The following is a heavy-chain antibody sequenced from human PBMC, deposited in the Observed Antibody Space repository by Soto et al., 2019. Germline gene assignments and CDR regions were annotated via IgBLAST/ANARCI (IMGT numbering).Heavy chain of an antibody. J-gene: IGHJ4*02. CDR1: GGSFSGYY. CDR3: ARASSSSWYAGLDY. D-gene: IGHD6-13*01. CDR2: INHSGST. Sequence: SETLSLTCAVYGGSFSGYYWSWIRQPPGKGLEWIGEINHSGSTNYNPSLKSRVTISVDTSKNQFSLKLSSVTAADTAVYYCARASSSSWYAGLDYWGQGTPVTVSS. V-gene: IGHV4-34*01.